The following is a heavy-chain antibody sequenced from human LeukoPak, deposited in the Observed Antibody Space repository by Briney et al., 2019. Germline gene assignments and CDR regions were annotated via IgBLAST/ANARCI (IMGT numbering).Heavy chain of an antibody. CDR2: ISGSGGST. J-gene: IGHJ4*02. CDR1: GFTFSSYA. Sequence: QPGGSLRLSCAASGFTFSSYARSWVRQAPGKGLEWVSAISGSGGSTYYADSVKGRFTISRDNSKNTLYLQMNSLRAEDTAVYYCAKDLAIYDSIYFDYWGQGTLVTVSS. CDR3: AKDLAIYDSIYFDY. D-gene: IGHD3-22*01. V-gene: IGHV3-23*01.